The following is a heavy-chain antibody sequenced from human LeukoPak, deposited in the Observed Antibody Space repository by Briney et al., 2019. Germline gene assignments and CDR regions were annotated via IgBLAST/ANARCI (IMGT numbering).Heavy chain of an antibody. D-gene: IGHD4-17*01. CDR3: ASSDYGDYVGSYYYGMDV. V-gene: IGHV5-51*01. J-gene: IGHJ6*02. CDR2: IYPADSDT. Sequence: GESLKISCKGSGYSFTSYWIGWVRQMPGKGLEWMGIIYPADSDTRYSPSFQGQVTISADKSISTAYLQWSSLKASDTAMYYCASSDYGDYVGSYYYGMDVWGQGTTVTVSS. CDR1: GYSFTSYW.